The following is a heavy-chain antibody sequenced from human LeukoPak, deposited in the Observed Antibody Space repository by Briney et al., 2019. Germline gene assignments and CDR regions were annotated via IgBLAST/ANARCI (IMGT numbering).Heavy chain of an antibody. D-gene: IGHD5-18*01. CDR3: ARDSGYSYGGNNWFDP. Sequence: ASVKVSCKASGYTFTGYYMHWVRQAPGQGLEWMGRINPNSGGTNYAQKFQGRVTMTRDTSISTAYMELSRLRSDDTAVYYCARDSGYSYGGNNWFDPWAREPWSPSPQ. CDR1: GYTFTGYY. CDR2: INPNSGGT. J-gene: IGHJ5*02. V-gene: IGHV1-2*06.